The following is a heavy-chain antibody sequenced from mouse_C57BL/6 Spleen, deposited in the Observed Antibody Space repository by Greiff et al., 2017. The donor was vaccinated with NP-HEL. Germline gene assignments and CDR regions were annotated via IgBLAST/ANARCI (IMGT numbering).Heavy chain of an antibody. CDR2: IYPGDGDT. J-gene: IGHJ4*01. Sequence: VKLQESGAELVKPGASVKISCKASGYAFSSYWMNWVKQRPGKGLEWIGQIYPGDGDTNYNGKFKGKATLTADKSSSTAYMQLSSLTSEDSAVYFCARDYGNYGETYYAMDYWGQGTSVTVSS. CDR3: ARDYGNYGETYYAMDY. V-gene: IGHV1-80*01. D-gene: IGHD2-1*01. CDR1: GYAFSSYW.